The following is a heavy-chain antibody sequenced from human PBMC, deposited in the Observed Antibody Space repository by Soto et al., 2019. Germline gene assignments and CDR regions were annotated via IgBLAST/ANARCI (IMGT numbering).Heavy chain of an antibody. CDR2: INPNGGST. J-gene: IGHJ4*02. Sequence: QVQLVQSGAEVKKPGASVKLSCKASGYTFTSSYVHWVRQAPGQGLEWVAIINPNGGSTNYAQEFQGRVTVTRDTSTTTVFMELSSLHSDDTAVYYYARDLLAANYWGQGTLVTVSS. CDR3: ARDLLAANY. D-gene: IGHD2-15*01. V-gene: IGHV1-46*01. CDR1: GYTFTSSY.